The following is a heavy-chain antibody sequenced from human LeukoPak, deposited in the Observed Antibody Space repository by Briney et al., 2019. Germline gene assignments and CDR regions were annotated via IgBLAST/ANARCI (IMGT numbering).Heavy chain of an antibody. V-gene: IGHV3-23*01. CDR1: GFSLSNYA. CDR2: IIASSGST. D-gene: IGHD5-12*01. CDR3: AKGAYDYVEIGYFDH. Sequence: GGSLRLSCAPSGFSLSNYAMSWVRQAPGKGLEWVSLIIASSGSTVYADSVKGRFTISRDNSKNTLYLQMNSLRAEDTAVYYCAKGAYDYVEIGYFDHWGQGTLVTASS. J-gene: IGHJ4*02.